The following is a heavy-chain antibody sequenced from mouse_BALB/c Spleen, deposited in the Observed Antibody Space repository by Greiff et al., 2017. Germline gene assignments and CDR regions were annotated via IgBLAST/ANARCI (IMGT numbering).Heavy chain of an antibody. V-gene: IGHV5-9-4*01. Sequence: EVQLVESGGGLVKPGGSLKLSCAASGFTFSSYAMSWVRQSPEKRLERVAEISSGGSYTYYPDTVTGRFTISSNNAKNTLYLEMSSLRSEDTAMFYCAQEKDNAMAYWGQGTSVTVSS. D-gene: IGHD3-2*01. CDR3: AQEKDNAMAY. CDR2: ISSGGSYT. CDR1: GFTFSSYA. J-gene: IGHJ4*01.